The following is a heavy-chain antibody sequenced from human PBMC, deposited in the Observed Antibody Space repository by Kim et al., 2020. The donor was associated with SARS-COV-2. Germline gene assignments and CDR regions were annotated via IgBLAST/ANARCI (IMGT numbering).Heavy chain of an antibody. CDR2: ISYDGSNK. Sequence: GGSLRLSCAASGFTFSSYAMHWVRQAPGKGLEWVAVISYDGSNKYYADSVKGRFTISRDNSKNTLYLQMNSLRAEDTAVYYCARDRRAAAGPAEYFQHWGQGTLVTVSS. CDR3: ARDRRAAAGPAEYFQH. V-gene: IGHV3-30-3*01. J-gene: IGHJ1*01. CDR1: GFTFSSYA. D-gene: IGHD6-13*01.